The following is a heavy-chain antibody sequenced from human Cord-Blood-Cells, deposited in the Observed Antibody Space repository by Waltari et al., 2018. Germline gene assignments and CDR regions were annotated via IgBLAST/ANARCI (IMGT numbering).Heavy chain of an antibody. CDR2: INPNSGGT. V-gene: IGHV1-2*06. CDR3: ARALGGGYYGMDV. CDR1: GYTFTGSY. J-gene: IGHJ6*02. Sequence: QVPLVQSGAEVKKPGASVKVSCKASGYTFTGSYLHWVRQAPGQGLEWMGRINPNSGGTNYAQKFQGRVTMTRDTSISTAYMELSRLRSDDTAVYYCARALGGGYYGMDVWGQGTTVTVSS. D-gene: IGHD3-16*01.